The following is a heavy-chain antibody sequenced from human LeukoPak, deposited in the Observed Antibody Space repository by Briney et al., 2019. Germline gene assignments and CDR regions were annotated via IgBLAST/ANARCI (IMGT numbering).Heavy chain of an antibody. J-gene: IGHJ4*02. CDR1: GFNFANHA. Sequence: GGSLRLSCAASGFNFANHAMSWVRQTAGKGLEWVSAISGGGDITYYADSVKGRFTISRDNSKDTLFLQMHSLRPGDTAVYYCVREDTPATADYWGQGTLVTISS. D-gene: IGHD2-15*01. CDR3: VREDTPATADY. V-gene: IGHV3-23*01. CDR2: ISGGGDIT.